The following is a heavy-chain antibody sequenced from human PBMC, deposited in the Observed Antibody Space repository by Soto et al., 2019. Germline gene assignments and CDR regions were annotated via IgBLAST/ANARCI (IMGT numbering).Heavy chain of an antibody. CDR2: ISFDGSYK. Sequence: QVQLVESGGGVVQPGRSLRLSCAGSGFTFSTYGIHWVRQAPGKGLEWVAVISFDGSYKYYADYVKGRFTVSRDNSKNTLYLQMSSLRAEDTAVYYCAKDWAPSSAAYYFDYWGQGTLVTVSS. J-gene: IGHJ4*02. CDR3: AKDWAPSSAAYYFDY. V-gene: IGHV3-30*18. CDR1: GFTFSTYG. D-gene: IGHD6-19*01.